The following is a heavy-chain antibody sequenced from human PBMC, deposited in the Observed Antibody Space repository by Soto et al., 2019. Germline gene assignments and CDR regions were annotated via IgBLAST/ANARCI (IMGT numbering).Heavy chain of an antibody. V-gene: IGHV5-51*01. Sequence: GESLKISCKGSGYSFTNYWIGWVRQMPGKGLEWMGIIYPCDSDTRYSPSFQGQVTFSADKSISTAYLQWSSLKASDTAIYFCARRARGNWAFDYWGQGTLVTVSS. J-gene: IGHJ4*02. D-gene: IGHD3-16*01. CDR2: IYPCDSDT. CDR1: GYSFTNYW. CDR3: ARRARGNWAFDY.